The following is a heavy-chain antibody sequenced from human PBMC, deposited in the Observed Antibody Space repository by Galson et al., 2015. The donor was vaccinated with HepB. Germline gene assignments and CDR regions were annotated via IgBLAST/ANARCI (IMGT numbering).Heavy chain of an antibody. CDR1: GVSISSSSYY. CDR3: ASAESRDGSVDY. D-gene: IGHD5-24*01. CDR2: IYYSGST. V-gene: IGHV4-61*01. J-gene: IGHJ4*02. Sequence: TLSLTCTVSGVSISSSSYYWSWIRQPPGKGLEWIGYIYYSGSTNYNPSLKSRVTISVDTSKNQFSLKLSSVTAADTAVYYCASAESRDGSVDYWGQGTLVTVSS.